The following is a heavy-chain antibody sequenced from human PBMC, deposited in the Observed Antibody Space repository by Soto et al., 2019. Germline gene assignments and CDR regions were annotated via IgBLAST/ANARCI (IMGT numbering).Heavy chain of an antibody. V-gene: IGHV1-69*13. J-gene: IGHJ4*02. D-gene: IGHD2-15*01. CDR1: GGTFSTSS. CDR2: IIPIFSKT. CDR3: ARDVVRSSGGDS. Sequence: ASVKVSCKASGGTFSTSSFVWVRQGPGQGLEWTGGIIPIFSKTNVAQKFQGRVTFTADESTRTAYMELSSLRSEDTAIYYCARDVVRSSGGDSWGQGTLVTVSS.